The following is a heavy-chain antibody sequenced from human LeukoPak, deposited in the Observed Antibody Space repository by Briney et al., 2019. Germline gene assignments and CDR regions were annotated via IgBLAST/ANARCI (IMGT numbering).Heavy chain of an antibody. CDR1: GYTFTSYG. CDR2: ISAYNGNT. D-gene: IGHD3-22*01. CDR3: VRDRRYDSSGMDAFDI. V-gene: IGHV1-18*01. Sequence: GASVKVSCKASGYTFTSYGISWVRQAPGQGLEWMGWISAYNGNTNYAQKLQGRVTMTTDTSTSTAYMELRSLRSDDTAVYYCVRDRRYDSSGMDAFDIWGQGTMATVSS. J-gene: IGHJ3*02.